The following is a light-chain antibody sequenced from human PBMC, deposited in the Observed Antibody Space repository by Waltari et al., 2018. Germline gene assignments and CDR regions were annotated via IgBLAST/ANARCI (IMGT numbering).Light chain of an antibody. CDR3: QQSYTTPWT. J-gene: IGKJ1*01. CDR1: QSISSY. V-gene: IGKV1-39*01. Sequence: DIQMTQSPSSLSASVGDRVTITCRASQSISSYLHWYQAKARKAPKLLIYAASTLESGVPSRFSGSGSGADFTLTISSLQPEDFATYYCQQSYTTPWTFGQGTKVEIK. CDR2: AAS.